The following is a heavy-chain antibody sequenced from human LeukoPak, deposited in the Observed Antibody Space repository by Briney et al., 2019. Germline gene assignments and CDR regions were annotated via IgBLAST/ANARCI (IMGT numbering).Heavy chain of an antibody. CDR2: INHSGST. CDR3: ARYRYSSSWNPWIT. V-gene: IGHV4-34*01. Sequence: PSETLSHTCAVYGGSFSGYYWSWIRQPPGKGLEWIGEINHSGSTNYNPSLKSRVTISVDTSKNQFSLKLSSVTAADTAVYYCARYRYSSSWNPWITWGQGTLVTVSS. J-gene: IGHJ5*02. D-gene: IGHD6-13*01. CDR1: GGSFSGYY.